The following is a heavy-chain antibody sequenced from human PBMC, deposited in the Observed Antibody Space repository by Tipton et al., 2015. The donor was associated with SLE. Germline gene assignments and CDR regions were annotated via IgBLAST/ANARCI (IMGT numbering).Heavy chain of an antibody. CDR3: ARDLRYCSGGSCHENWYFDL. CDR1: GFTVSSNY. Sequence: SLRLSCAASGFTVSSNYMSWVRQAPGKGLEWVSVIYSGGSTYYADSVKGRFTISRDISKNTLYLQMNSLRAEDTAVYYCARDLRYCSGGSCHENWYFDLWGRGTLVTVSS. J-gene: IGHJ2*01. CDR2: IYSGGST. D-gene: IGHD2-15*01. V-gene: IGHV3-53*01.